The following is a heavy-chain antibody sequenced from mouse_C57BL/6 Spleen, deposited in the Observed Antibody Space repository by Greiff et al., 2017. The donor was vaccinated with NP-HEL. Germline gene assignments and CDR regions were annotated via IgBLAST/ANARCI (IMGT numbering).Heavy chain of an antibody. CDR1: GYTFTSYW. J-gene: IGHJ2*01. CDR3: ARSITTPHYFDY. D-gene: IGHD1-1*01. V-gene: IGHV1-55*01. CDR2: IYPGSGST. Sequence: QVQLQQPGAELVKPGASVKMSCKASGYTFTSYWITWVKQRPGQGLEWIGDIYPGSGSTNYNEKFKSKATLTVDTSSSTAYMQLSSLTSEDSAVYYCARSITTPHYFDYWGQGTTLTVSS.